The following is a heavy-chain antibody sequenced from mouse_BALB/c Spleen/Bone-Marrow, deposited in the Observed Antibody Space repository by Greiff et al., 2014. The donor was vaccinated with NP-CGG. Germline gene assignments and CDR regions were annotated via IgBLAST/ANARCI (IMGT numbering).Heavy chain of an antibody. CDR1: GYSFTSYY. Sequence: EVQLQQSGPDLARPGASVKISCKASGYSFTSYYMHWVKQRHGKSLEWIGRVNPNNGDINYNQKFKGKAILTVDKSSSTAYMELRSLTSEDSAVYYCARSTATGFAYWGQGTLVTVSA. J-gene: IGHJ3*01. CDR3: ARSTATGFAY. CDR2: VNPNNGDI. D-gene: IGHD1-2*01. V-gene: IGHV1-18*01.